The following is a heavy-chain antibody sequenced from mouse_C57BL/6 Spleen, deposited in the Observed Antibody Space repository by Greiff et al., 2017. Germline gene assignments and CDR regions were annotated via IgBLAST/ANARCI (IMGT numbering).Heavy chain of an antibody. CDR3: VRGSLPYAMDY. J-gene: IGHJ4*01. Sequence: EVQLVESGGGLVQPKGSLKLSCAASGFSFNTYAMNWVRQAPGKGLEWVARIRSKSNNYATYYADSVKDRFTISRDDSESMLYLQMNNLKTEDTAMYYCVRGSLPYAMDYWGQGTSVTVSS. CDR2: IRSKSNNYAT. D-gene: IGHD6-2*01. V-gene: IGHV10-1*01. CDR1: GFSFNTYA.